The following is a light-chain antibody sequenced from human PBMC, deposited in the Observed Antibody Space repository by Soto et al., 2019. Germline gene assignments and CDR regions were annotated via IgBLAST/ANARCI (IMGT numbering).Light chain of an antibody. CDR1: QSVANY. V-gene: IGKV3-11*01. Sequence: ECVLTQSPVTLSLSPGERATLSCRASQSVANYLAWYQQKPSQAPRLLIYDASNRATGIPARFSGSGSGTDFTLTISSLEPEDFAVYYCQQRDNWYTFGQGTKLEIK. J-gene: IGKJ2*01. CDR3: QQRDNWYT. CDR2: DAS.